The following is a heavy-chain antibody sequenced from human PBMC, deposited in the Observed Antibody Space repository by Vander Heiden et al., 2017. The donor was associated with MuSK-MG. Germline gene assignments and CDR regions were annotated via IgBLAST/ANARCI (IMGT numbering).Heavy chain of an antibody. V-gene: IGHV3-53*04. CDR3: ARSFAWCGDRNYYFDY. J-gene: IGHJ4*02. D-gene: IGHD3-10*01. Sequence: EVQLVESGGGLVQPGGSLRLSCAASGFTVSTNYMSWVRQAPGKGLEWVSVIYGGGSTYSADSVKGRFTISRHNSKNTLYLKMNSLRAEDTAVYYCARSFAWCGDRNYYFDYWCQGTLVTVSS. CDR2: IYGGGST. CDR1: GFTVSTNY.